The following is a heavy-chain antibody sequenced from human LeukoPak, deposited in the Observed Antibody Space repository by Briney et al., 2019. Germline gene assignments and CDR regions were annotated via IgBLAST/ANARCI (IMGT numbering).Heavy chain of an antibody. CDR1: GFTFSSYS. J-gene: IGHJ5*02. D-gene: IGHD3-10*01. Sequence: GGSLRLSCAASGFTFSSYSMNWVRQAPGKGLEWVSSISSSSSYIYYADSVKGRFTISRDNAKNSLYLQMNSLRSDDTAVYYCARGGHRRYYYTSGSAFDPWGQGTLVTVSS. V-gene: IGHV3-21*04. CDR2: ISSSSSYI. CDR3: ARGGHRRYYYTSGSAFDP.